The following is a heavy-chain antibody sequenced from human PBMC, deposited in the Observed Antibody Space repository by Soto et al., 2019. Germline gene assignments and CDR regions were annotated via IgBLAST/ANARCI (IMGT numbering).Heavy chain of an antibody. CDR3: AGDIPSGSYRFDY. D-gene: IGHD1-26*01. J-gene: IGHJ4*02. CDR1: GGSISSHP. CDR2: IYNSGRT. V-gene: IGHV4-59*08. Sequence: QVQLQESGPGLVKPSETLSLICTVSGGSISSHPWSWIRQAPGKGLEWIGYIYNSGRTVYNPSFRSQVTILLDKPKNQFTLNLGSVTAADTAIYYCAGDIPSGSYRFDYWGQGTLVTVSS.